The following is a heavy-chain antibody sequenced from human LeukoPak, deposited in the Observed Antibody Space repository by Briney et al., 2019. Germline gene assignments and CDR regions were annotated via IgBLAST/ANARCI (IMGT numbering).Heavy chain of an antibody. CDR3: TRDLKVARGWGDYYYMDV. J-gene: IGHJ6*03. D-gene: IGHD6-19*01. Sequence: PGGSLILSCTASGFTFGDYAMSWVRKAPGKGLKWVSFIRSKAYGGTTEYAASVKGRFTISRDDSKSIAYLQMNSLKTEDTAVYYCTRDLKVARGWGDYYYMDVWGKGTTVTVSS. V-gene: IGHV3-49*04. CDR2: IRSKAYGGTT. CDR1: GFTFGDYA.